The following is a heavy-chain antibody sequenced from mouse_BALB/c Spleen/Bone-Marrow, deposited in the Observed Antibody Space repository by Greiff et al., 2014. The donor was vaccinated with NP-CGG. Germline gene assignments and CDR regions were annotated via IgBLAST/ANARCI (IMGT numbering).Heavy chain of an antibody. CDR3: ARRFTTGVTTGTMDD. CDR1: GFTFSSYY. Sequence: EVQLVESGGGLVKLGGSLKLSCAASGFTFSSYYMSWVRQTPEKRLELVAAINSNGGGTYYPDTVKGRFTISRDNAKNTLYLQMSILRSEDTAWYYCARRFTTGVTTGTMDDWGQGTSVTVST. D-gene: IGHD1-1*01. V-gene: IGHV5-6-2*01. J-gene: IGHJ4*01. CDR2: INSNGGGT.